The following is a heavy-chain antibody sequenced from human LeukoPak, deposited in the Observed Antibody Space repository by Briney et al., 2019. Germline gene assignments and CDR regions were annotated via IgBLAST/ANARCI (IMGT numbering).Heavy chain of an antibody. CDR1: GFTFSIHA. V-gene: IGHV3-23*01. CDR3: VKAASGGWYDTNFDY. CDR2: ITGNSVNT. D-gene: IGHD6-19*01. Sequence: GGSLRLSCAASGFTFSIHAMNWVRQAPGKGLEWVSVITGNSVNTFYADSVKGRFTISRDNSKNTLYMYMNSLRAEDAAVYYCVKAASGGWYDTNFDYWGQETLVTVSS. J-gene: IGHJ4*02.